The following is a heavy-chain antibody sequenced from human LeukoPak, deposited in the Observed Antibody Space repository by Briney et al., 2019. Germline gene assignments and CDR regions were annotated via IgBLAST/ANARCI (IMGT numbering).Heavy chain of an antibody. Sequence: AASVKVSCKASGYTFTNYGISWVRQAPGQGLEWMGWISVYNGNTNYAQKLQGRVTMTTDTSTSTAYMELRSLRSDDTAVYYCARDRKSEWLRFVPFDYWGQGTLVTVSS. CDR3: ARDRKSEWLRFVPFDY. CDR1: GYTFTNYG. D-gene: IGHD5-12*01. CDR2: ISVYNGNT. J-gene: IGHJ4*02. V-gene: IGHV1-18*04.